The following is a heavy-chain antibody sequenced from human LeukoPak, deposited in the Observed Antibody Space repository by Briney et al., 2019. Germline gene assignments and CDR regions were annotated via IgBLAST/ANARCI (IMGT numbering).Heavy chain of an antibody. Sequence: PGGSLRLSCAVSGFTVSSDYMSWVRQAPGKGLEWVSVIYSGGNIYYADSVKGRFAISTDDSKNTLYLQMNSLRAEDTAVYYCARDRAVAGTGDYWGQGTLVTVSS. V-gene: IGHV3-53*01. D-gene: IGHD6-19*01. CDR2: IYSGGNI. CDR3: ARDRAVAGTGDY. CDR1: GFTVSSDY. J-gene: IGHJ4*02.